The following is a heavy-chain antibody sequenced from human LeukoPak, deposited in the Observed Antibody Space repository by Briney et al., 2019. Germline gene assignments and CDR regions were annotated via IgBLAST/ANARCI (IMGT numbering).Heavy chain of an antibody. V-gene: IGHV3-21*01. CDR3: ARDPCRHDILTGYCPDY. D-gene: IGHD3-9*01. CDR2: ISSSSSYI. CDR1: GFTFSSYT. Sequence: PGGSLRLSCAASGFTFSSYTMNWVRQAPGKGLEWVSTISSSSSYIYDADSVKGRFTISRDNAKNSLYLQMNSLRAEDTAVYYCARDPCRHDILTGYCPDYWGQGTLVTVSS. J-gene: IGHJ4*02.